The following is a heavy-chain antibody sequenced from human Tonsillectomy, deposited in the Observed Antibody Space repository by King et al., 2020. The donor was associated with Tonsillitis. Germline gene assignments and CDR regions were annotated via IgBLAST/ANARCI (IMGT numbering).Heavy chain of an antibody. CDR1: GFDFSNYW. D-gene: IGHD2-15*01. Sequence: VQLVESGGGLVQPGGSLRLSCAASGFDFSNYWMSWVRQVPGKGLEWVADIKQDGGGKFYVDSVKGRFTISRDNAKNSLYLQMNSLRAEDTAVYYCARSIAVVVLASDAFDIWGHGTMVTVSS. J-gene: IGHJ3*02. CDR3: ARSIAVVVLASDAFDI. CDR2: IKQDGGGK. V-gene: IGHV3-7*01.